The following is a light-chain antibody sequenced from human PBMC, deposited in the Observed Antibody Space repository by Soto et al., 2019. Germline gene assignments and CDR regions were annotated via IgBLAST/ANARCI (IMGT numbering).Light chain of an antibody. J-gene: IGKJ1*01. Sequence: EIVLTQSPGTLSLSPGERATLSCRASQSVGTYFAWYQQKPGQAPRLLIYDASKRAAGLPARFSGSGSGTDSTLTISSLEPDDFAIYYCQQRANWPVTFGQGTRVDIK. CDR2: DAS. CDR1: QSVGTY. V-gene: IGKV3-11*01. CDR3: QQRANWPVT.